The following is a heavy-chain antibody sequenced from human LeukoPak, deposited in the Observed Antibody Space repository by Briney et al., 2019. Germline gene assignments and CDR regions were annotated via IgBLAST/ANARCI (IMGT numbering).Heavy chain of an antibody. CDR2: ISGSGGST. D-gene: IGHD3-10*01. J-gene: IGHJ4*02. CDR3: AKEILWFGELFGYFDY. Sequence: GGSLRLSCAASGFTFSSYAMSWVRQAPGKGREWVSAISGSGGSTYYADSVNGRFTISRDNSKNTLYLQMNSLRAEDTAVYYCAKEILWFGELFGYFDYWGQGTLVTVSS. CDR1: GFTFSSYA. V-gene: IGHV3-23*01.